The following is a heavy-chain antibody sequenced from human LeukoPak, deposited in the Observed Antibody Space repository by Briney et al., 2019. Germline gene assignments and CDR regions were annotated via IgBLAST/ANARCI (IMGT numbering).Heavy chain of an antibody. J-gene: IGHJ6*02. D-gene: IGHD3-3*01. CDR1: GFTFSSYS. CDR2: IRSKAYGGTT. V-gene: IGHV3-49*04. Sequence: QSGGSLRLSCAASGFTFSSYSMNWVRQAPGKGLEWVGFIRSKAYGGTTEYAASVKGRFTISRDDSKSIAYLQMNSLKTEDTAVYYCTRWGDVLRFLEWLLYRYGGYYYYGMDVWGQGTTVTVSS. CDR3: TRWGDVLRFLEWLLYRYGGYYYYGMDV.